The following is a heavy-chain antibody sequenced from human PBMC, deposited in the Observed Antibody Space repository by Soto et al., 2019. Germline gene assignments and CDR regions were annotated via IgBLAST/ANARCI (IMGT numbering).Heavy chain of an antibody. V-gene: IGHV3-7*05. Sequence: EVHLVESGGGLVQPGGSLRLSCAASGFTFSSYWMSWVRQAPGKGLEWVANIKEDGSEKYYVDSVKGRFTISRDNAKNSLYLQMNRLRAEDTAVYYCARGRFGDLTSYYFDYWGQGTLVTVSS. D-gene: IGHD3-10*01. CDR3: ARGRFGDLTSYYFDY. CDR1: GFTFSSYW. CDR2: IKEDGSEK. J-gene: IGHJ4*02.